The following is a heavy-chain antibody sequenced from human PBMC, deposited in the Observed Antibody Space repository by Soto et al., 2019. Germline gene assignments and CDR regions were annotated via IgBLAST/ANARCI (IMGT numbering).Heavy chain of an antibody. D-gene: IGHD6-19*01. V-gene: IGHV3-23*01. CDR3: AKEGQWLTNAEYFQH. J-gene: IGHJ1*01. CDR1: GFTVSNYA. Sequence: GALRLSCAASGFTVSNYAMTWVRQAPGKGLEWVSAISGSGGSTYYADSVKGRFTISRDNSKNTLYLQMNSLRAGDTAVYYCAKEGQWLTNAEYFQHWGQGTLVTVSS. CDR2: ISGSGGST.